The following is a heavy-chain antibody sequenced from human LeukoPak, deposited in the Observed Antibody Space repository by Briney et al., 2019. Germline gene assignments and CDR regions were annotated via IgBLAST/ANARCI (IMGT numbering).Heavy chain of an antibody. CDR3: ARGLYDSSGYYLDY. V-gene: IGHV3-13*01. D-gene: IGHD3-22*01. J-gene: IGHJ4*02. Sequence: GGSLRLSCAASGFTFSSYDMHWVRQATGKGLEWVSAIGTAGDTYYPGSVKGRFTISRENVKNSLYLQMNSLRAGDTAVYYCARGLYDSSGYYLDYWGQGTLVTVSS. CDR1: GFTFSSYD. CDR2: IGTAGDT.